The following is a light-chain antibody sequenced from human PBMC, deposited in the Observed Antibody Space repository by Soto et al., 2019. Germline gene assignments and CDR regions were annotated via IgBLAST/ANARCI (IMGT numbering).Light chain of an antibody. Sequence: EIVLTQSPATLSLSLGERATLSCRATQSITSTYLAWYQQRPGQAPRLLIYGASSRATGIPDRFSGSGSGTDFTLTISRLEPEDSAVYFCHHSGSSWFTFGPGTKVDFK. CDR1: QSITSTY. CDR2: GAS. J-gene: IGKJ3*01. CDR3: HHSGSSWFT. V-gene: IGKV3-20*01.